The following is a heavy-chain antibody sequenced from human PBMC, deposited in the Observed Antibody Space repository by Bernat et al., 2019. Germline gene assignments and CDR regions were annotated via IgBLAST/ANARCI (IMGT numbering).Heavy chain of an antibody. Sequence: QVQLVESGGGVVQPGESLRLSCTASGFIFSSFGMHWVRQAPGKGLEWVAVISYDGSDEKYADPVKGRFTISRDNSKNTLYLQMNSLRGEDTALYYCAKDQEDGRFDKTRPLDSWGQGTLVTVSS. CDR2: ISYDGSDE. J-gene: IGHJ4*02. V-gene: IGHV3-30*18. CDR3: AKDQEDGRFDKTRPLDS. CDR1: GFIFSSFG. D-gene: IGHD5-24*01.